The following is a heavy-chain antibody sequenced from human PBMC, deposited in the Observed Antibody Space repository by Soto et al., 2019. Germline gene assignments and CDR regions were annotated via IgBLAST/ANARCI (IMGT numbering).Heavy chain of an antibody. CDR3: ARVNWNYVNWFDP. V-gene: IGHV1-2*02. CDR2: INPNSGST. Sequence: ASVKVSCKASGYTLTGYYMHGVRQAPGQGLEWMGWINPNSGSTNYAQKFQGRVTMTRDTSISTAYMELSRLRSDDTAVYYCARVNWNYVNWFDPWGQGTLVTVSS. D-gene: IGHD1-7*01. J-gene: IGHJ5*02. CDR1: GYTLTGYY.